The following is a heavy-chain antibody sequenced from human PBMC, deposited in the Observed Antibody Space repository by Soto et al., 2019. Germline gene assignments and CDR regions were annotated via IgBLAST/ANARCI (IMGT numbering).Heavy chain of an antibody. D-gene: IGHD3-22*01. Sequence: SETLSLTCAVYGGSFSGYYWSWIRQPPGKGLEWIGEINHSGSTNYNPSLKSRVTISVDTSKSQFSLKLTSVTAADRAVYYCARGSVDTVDSSGFYENWGQGTPVTAPQ. CDR2: INHSGST. V-gene: IGHV4-34*01. CDR3: ARGSVDTVDSSGFYEN. CDR1: GGSFSGYY. J-gene: IGHJ4*02.